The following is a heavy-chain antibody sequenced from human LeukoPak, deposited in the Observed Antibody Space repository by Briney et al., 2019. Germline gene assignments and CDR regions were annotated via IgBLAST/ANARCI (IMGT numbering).Heavy chain of an antibody. V-gene: IGHV4-59*01. D-gene: IGHD1-26*01. CDR3: ARTFSESYYYYGMDV. J-gene: IGHJ6*02. CDR1: GGSISSYY. CDR2: VYYSGRT. Sequence: SETLSLTCSVSGGSISSYYWSWIRQPLGKGLEWIGYVYYSGRTNYNPSLKSRVTISVDTSKNQFSLKLSSVTAADTAVYYCARTFSESYYYYGMDVWGQGTTVTVSS.